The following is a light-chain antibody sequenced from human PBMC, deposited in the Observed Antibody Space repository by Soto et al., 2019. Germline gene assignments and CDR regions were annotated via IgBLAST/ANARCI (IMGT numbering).Light chain of an antibody. CDR2: KAS. CDR3: QQYCSYSPWT. Sequence: IQMTQSPSTLSASVGDRVTITCRASQSIGSWLAWYQHKPVKAPKLLIYKASSLESGVPSRFIGSGSWTDFTLTISSLQPDDFASYYCQQYCSYSPWTFGQGTKVEIK. V-gene: IGKV1-5*03. CDR1: QSIGSW. J-gene: IGKJ1*01.